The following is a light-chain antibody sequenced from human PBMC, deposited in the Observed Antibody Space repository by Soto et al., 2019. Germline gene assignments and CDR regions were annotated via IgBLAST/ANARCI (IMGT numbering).Light chain of an antibody. CDR3: CSYAGSGTPVYV. CDR1: SSDVVGYNL. J-gene: IGLJ1*01. CDR2: EGS. V-gene: IGLV2-23*01. Sequence: QSALTQPASVSGSPGQSITISCTGTSSDVVGYNLVSWYQQHPGKAPKLMIYEGSKRPSGVSDRFSGSKSGNTASLTISGLQAEDEADYDCCSYAGSGTPVYVFGTGTKLTVL.